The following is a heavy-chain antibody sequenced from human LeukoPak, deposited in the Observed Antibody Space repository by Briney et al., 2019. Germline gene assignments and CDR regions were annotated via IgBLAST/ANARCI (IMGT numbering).Heavy chain of an antibody. D-gene: IGHD6-13*01. Sequence: PGGSLRLSCVASGLTFSSYPMTWVRQAPGKGLEWVSAISANGDKTDYADSVKGRFTISRDNSKDTLYLQMNSLRAEDTAVYYCAKDRGYWGQGTLVTVSS. CDR3: AKDRGY. CDR2: ISANGDKT. CDR1: GLTFSSYP. V-gene: IGHV3-23*01. J-gene: IGHJ4*02.